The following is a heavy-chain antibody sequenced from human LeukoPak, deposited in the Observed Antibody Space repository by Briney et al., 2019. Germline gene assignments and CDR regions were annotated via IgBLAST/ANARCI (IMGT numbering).Heavy chain of an antibody. CDR2: IYSGGST. Sequence: GGSLRLSCAASGLTVSSNYMSWVRQAPGKGLEWVSVIYSGGSTYYADSVKGRFTISRDNSKNTLYLQMNSLRAEDTAVYYCARAPKLGPFDYWGQGTLVTVSS. CDR3: ARAPKLGPFDY. D-gene: IGHD3-16*01. CDR1: GLTVSSNY. J-gene: IGHJ4*02. V-gene: IGHV3-66*02.